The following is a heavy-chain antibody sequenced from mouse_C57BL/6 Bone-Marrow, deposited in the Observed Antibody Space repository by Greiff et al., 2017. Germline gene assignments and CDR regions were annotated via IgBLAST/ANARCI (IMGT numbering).Heavy chain of an antibody. CDR2: INPSTGGT. CDR1: GYSFTGYY. J-gene: IGHJ2*01. D-gene: IGHD2-2*01. V-gene: IGHV1-42*01. Sequence: EVQLQQSGPELVKPGASVKISCKASGYSFTGYYMNWVKLSPEKSLEWIGEINPSTGGTTYNQKFKAKATLTVDKSSSTAYMQLKSLTSEDSAVYYCAPGVTTPYYFDYWGQGTTLTVSS. CDR3: APGVTTPYYFDY.